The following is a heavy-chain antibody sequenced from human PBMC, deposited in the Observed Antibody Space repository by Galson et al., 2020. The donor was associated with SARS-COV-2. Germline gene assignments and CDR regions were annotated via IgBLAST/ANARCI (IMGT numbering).Heavy chain of an antibody. CDR1: GFTFSSYA. V-gene: IGHV3-30*04. CDR3: ARETGPIVVVPAVAWFDP. Sequence: TGGSLRLSCAASGFTFSSYAMHWVRQAPGKGLEWVAVISYDGSNKYYADSVKGRFTISRDNSKNTLYLQMNSLRAEDTAVYYCARETGPIVVVPAVAWFDPWGQGTLVTVSS. CDR2: ISYDGSNK. D-gene: IGHD2-2*01. J-gene: IGHJ5*02.